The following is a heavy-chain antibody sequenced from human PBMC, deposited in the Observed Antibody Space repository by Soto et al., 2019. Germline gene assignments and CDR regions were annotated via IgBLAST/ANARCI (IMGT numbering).Heavy chain of an antibody. Sequence: EVELLESGGDLVEPGGSLRLSCAATGFTFGFYVMSWVRQAPGKGLEWVSGIIAGGGSTHYADSVKGRFTISRDSSKTTVYLQMNGLRPDDTAVYYCASWHEREHAYDVWGQGTTVTVSS. CDR2: IIAGGGST. D-gene: IGHD1-1*01. CDR1: GFTFGFYV. CDR3: ASWHEREHAYDV. V-gene: IGHV3-23*01. J-gene: IGHJ3*01.